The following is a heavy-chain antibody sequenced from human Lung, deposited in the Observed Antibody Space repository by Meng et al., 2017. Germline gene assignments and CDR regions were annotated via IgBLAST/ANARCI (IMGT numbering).Heavy chain of an antibody. J-gene: IGHJ4*02. CDR3: ARGPTTMAHDFDY. D-gene: IGHD4-11*01. CDR1: GGSVSDYY. CDR2: INHSGST. V-gene: IGHV4-34*01. Sequence: WAAGLLEPSETLSVTCVVSGGSVSDYYCGWIRQPPGKGLEWIGEINHSGSTNYTPSLESRATISVDTSQNNLSLKLSSVTAADSAVYYCARGPTTMAHDFDYWGQGTLVTVSS.